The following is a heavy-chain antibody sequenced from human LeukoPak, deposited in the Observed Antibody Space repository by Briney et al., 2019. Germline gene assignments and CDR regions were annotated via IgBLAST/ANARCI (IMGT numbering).Heavy chain of an antibody. V-gene: IGHV1-69*01. CDR2: IIPIFGTA. J-gene: IGHJ4*02. CDR3: AREDSSSWN. D-gene: IGHD6-13*01. Sequence: RXXXGXGLEWMGGIIPIFGTANYAQKFQGRVTITADESTSTAYMELSSLRSEDTAVYHCAREDSSSWNWGQGTLVTVSS.